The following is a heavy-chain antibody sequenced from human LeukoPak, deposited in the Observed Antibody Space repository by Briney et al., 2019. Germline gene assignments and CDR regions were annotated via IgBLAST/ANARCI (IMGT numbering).Heavy chain of an antibody. CDR1: GFTVSNYV. D-gene: IGHD4-17*01. J-gene: IGHJ5*02. Sequence: GGSLRLSCAASGFTVSNYVMNWVRQAPGKGLEWVSAISGSGDYSNSADSVKGRFTISRDNSENTLYLQMNSLRAEDTAVYYCAKDFSAGGNYGYGRLDPWGQGTLVTVSS. V-gene: IGHV3-23*01. CDR2: ISGSGDYS. CDR3: AKDFSAGGNYGYGRLDP.